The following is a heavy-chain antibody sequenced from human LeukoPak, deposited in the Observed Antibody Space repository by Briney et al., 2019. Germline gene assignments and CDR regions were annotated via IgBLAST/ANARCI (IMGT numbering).Heavy chain of an antibody. D-gene: IGHD3-10*01. CDR2: ISGSGGST. J-gene: IGHJ4*02. V-gene: IGHV3-23*01. CDR1: GFTFSSYG. CDR3: AKSTLNMLRGVIDY. Sequence: PGGSLRLSCAASGFTFSSYGMSWVRQAPGKGLEWVSAISGSGGSTYYADSVKGRFTISRDNSKNTLYLQMNSLRAEDTAVYYCAKSTLNMLRGVIDYWGQGTLVTVSS.